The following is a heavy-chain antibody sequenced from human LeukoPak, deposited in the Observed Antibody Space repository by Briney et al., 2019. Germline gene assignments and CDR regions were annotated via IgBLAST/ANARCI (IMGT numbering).Heavy chain of an antibody. CDR2: IYYSGST. CDR1: GGSVSSGSYY. V-gene: IGHV4-39*07. CDR3: ARVEEAYGSGRRENYYYYYMDV. D-gene: IGHD3-10*01. Sequence: PSETLSLTCTVSGGSVSSGSYYWGWIRQPPGKGLEWIGNIYYSGSTYYNPSLKSRVTISVETSKNQFSLKLSSVTAADTAVYYCARVEEAYGSGRRENYYYYYMDVWGKGTTVTISS. J-gene: IGHJ6*03.